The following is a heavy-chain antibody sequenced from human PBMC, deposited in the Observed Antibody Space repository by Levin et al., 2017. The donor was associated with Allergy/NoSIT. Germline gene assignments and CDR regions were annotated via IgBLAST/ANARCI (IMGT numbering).Heavy chain of an antibody. V-gene: IGHV1-18*01. J-gene: IGHJ6*02. CDR2: ISAYNGAT. CDR3: AKGGSSLYYSYAMDV. CDR1: GYTFTSYG. Sequence: VASVKVSCKASGYTFTSYGISWVRQAPGLGLEWMGWISAYNGATYFARRFQGRVTMTIDTSTSTAYMELGSLRSDDTAVYYCAKGGSSLYYSYAMDVWGQGTTVTVSS. D-gene: IGHD1-26*01.